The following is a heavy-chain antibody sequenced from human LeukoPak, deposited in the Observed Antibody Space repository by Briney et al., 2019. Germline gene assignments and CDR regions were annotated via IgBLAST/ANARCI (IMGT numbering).Heavy chain of an antibody. CDR1: GGSISSSSYY. J-gene: IGHJ5*02. CDR2: IYYSGST. V-gene: IGHV4-39*07. Sequence: SETLSPTCTVSGGSISSSSYYWGWIRQPPGKGLEWIGSIYYSGSTYYNPSLKSRVTISVDTSKNQFSLKLSSVTAADTAVYYCARDRTPSWGQGTLVTVSS. CDR3: ARDRTPS.